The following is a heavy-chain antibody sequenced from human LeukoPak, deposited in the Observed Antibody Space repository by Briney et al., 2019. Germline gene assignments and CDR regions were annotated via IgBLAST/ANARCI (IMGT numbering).Heavy chain of an antibody. V-gene: IGHV3-7*01. CDR2: IRQDGNAK. D-gene: IGHD4-17*01. CDR3: ARDGYGDSTGAFDA. Sequence: GGSLRLSCEASTFTFRSYWVSWVRQPPGKGLQWIANIRQDGNAKYYVDSVKGRFTISRDNAKKSVYLQMNSLRADDTAVYYCARDGYGDSTGAFDAWGQGTMVTVSS. J-gene: IGHJ3*01. CDR1: TFTFRSYW.